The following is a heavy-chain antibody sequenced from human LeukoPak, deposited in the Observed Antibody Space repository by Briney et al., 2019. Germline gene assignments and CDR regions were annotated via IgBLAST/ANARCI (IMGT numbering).Heavy chain of an antibody. Sequence: GGSLRLSCTASGFLYGSTSMHWVRQAPGKGLEWVSGIQRDGTSPTYADSVKGRFIISRDNAKGSVYLQMNILRAEDTAVYYCSRGHYGPDYWGQGTLVTVSS. V-gene: IGHV3-74*01. CDR3: SRGHYGPDY. D-gene: IGHD3-16*01. CDR2: IQRDGTSP. CDR1: GFLYGSTS. J-gene: IGHJ4*02.